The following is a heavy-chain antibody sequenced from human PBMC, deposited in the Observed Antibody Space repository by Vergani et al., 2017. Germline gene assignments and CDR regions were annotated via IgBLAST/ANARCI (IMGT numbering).Heavy chain of an antibody. J-gene: IGHJ6*03. Sequence: QVQLQEPGPGLVKPSETLSLTCTVSGGSISSYYWSWIRQPPGKGLEWIGYIYYSGSTNYNPSLKSRVTISVDTSKNQFSLKLSSVTAADTAVYYCATAMANFSYYYYMDVWGKGTTVTVSS. CDR3: ATAMANFSYYYYMDV. D-gene: IGHD3-10*01. V-gene: IGHV4-59*01. CDR2: IYYSGST. CDR1: GGSISSYY.